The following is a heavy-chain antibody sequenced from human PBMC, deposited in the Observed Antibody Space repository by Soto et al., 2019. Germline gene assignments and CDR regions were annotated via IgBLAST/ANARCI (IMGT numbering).Heavy chain of an antibody. V-gene: IGHV1-69*01. CDR2: IIPIFGTA. CDR3: ARSPDLVVGEGLGFDP. CDR1: GGTFSSYA. J-gene: IGHJ5*02. Sequence: QVQLVQSGAEVKKPGSSVKVSCKASGGTFSSYAISWVRQAPGQGLEWMGGIIPIFGTANYAQKFQGRVTITADESTSTAYMELSSLRSEDTAVYYCARSPDLVVGEGLGFDPWGQGTLVTVSS. D-gene: IGHD2-15*01.